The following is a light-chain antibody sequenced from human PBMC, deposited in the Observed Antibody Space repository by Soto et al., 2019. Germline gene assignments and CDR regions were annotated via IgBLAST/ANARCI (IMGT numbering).Light chain of an antibody. V-gene: IGKV3D-7*01. J-gene: IGKJ1*01. CDR1: QSVSSSY. CDR2: GAS. CDR3: QQDYTSPWT. Sequence: EIVMTQSPATLSLSPGERATLSCRASQSVSSSYLSWYQQKPGQAPRLLIYGASIRATGIPARFSGSGSGTAFTLTISSLQPEDFAVYYCQQDYTSPWTFGQGTKVDIK.